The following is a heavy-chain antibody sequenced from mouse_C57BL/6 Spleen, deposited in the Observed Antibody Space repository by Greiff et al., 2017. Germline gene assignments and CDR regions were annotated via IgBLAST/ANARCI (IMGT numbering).Heavy chain of an antibody. CDR3: ARGDYDSAMDY. D-gene: IGHD2-4*01. J-gene: IGHJ4*01. V-gene: IGHV1-4*01. CDR1: GYTFTSYT. CDR2: INPSSGYT. Sequence: QVQLQQSGAELARPGASVKMSCKASGYTFTSYTMHWVKQRPGQGLEWIGYINPSSGYTKYNQKFKDKATLTADKSSSTAYMQLSSLTSEDSAVYYCARGDYDSAMDYWGQGTSVTVSS.